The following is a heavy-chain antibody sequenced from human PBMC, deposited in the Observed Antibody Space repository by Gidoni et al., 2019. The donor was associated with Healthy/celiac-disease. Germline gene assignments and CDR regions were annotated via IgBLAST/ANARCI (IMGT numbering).Heavy chain of an antibody. D-gene: IGHD6-19*01. Sequence: QVQLQESGPGLVKPSQTLSLTCTVSGGSISSGGYYWSWIRQHPGKGLEWIGYIYYSGSTYYNPSLKSRVTISVDTSKNQFSLKLSSVTAADTAVYYCARGIAVAGLVLPTGAFDIWGQGTMVTVSS. CDR1: GGSISSGGYY. CDR2: IYYSGST. CDR3: ARGIAVAGLVLPTGAFDI. V-gene: IGHV4-31*03. J-gene: IGHJ3*02.